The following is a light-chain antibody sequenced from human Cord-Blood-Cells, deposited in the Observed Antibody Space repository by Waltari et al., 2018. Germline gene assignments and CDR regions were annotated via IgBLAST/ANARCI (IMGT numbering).Light chain of an antibody. V-gene: IGKV1-39*01. Sequence: DIQMTQTPSSLSASVGDRVTITCRASQSISSYLNWDQQKPGKAPKVLIYAASSLQSGVPSRFSGSGSATDFTLTISSLQPEDFPTYYCQQSYSTPYSFSQGTKLEIK. CDR2: AAS. J-gene: IGKJ2*03. CDR3: QQSYSTPYS. CDR1: QSISSY.